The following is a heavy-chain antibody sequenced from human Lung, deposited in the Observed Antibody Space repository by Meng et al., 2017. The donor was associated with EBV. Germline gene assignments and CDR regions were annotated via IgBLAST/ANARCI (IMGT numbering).Heavy chain of an antibody. D-gene: IGHD2-8*01. CDR3: ARYTIGTMADY. CDR1: GGSISSSNSY. Sequence: QLQLQESGPGLVKPSETLSLTCTVSGGSISSSNSYWGWIRQPPGKGLEWIGSFQHSGRTSYNPSLKSRVTIFEDTSKNQFSLELRSVTAADTAVYNCARYTIGTMADYWGQGTLVTVSS. CDR2: FQHSGRT. V-gene: IGHV4-39*01. J-gene: IGHJ4*02.